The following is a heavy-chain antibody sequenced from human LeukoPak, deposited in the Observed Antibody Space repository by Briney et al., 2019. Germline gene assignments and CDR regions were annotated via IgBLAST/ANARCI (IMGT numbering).Heavy chain of an antibody. CDR2: INHSGST. CDR1: GGSFCVYY. V-gene: IGHV4-34*01. D-gene: IGHD2-8*01. Sequence: PSETLSLTCAVYGGSFCVYYWSWIRHPPGKGLECIGEINHSGSTNYKPSLKSRVTISVDTSKNQFSLKLSSVTAADTAVYYCARRVKILCTNGVCSQYYFDYWGQGTLVTVSS. CDR3: ARRVKILCTNGVCSQYYFDY. J-gene: IGHJ4*02.